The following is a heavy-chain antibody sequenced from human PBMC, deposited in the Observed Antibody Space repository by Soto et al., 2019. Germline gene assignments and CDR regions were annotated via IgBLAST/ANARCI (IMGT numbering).Heavy chain of an antibody. CDR2: INPSGGST. V-gene: IGHV1-46*03. J-gene: IGHJ5*02. D-gene: IGHD3-16*02. Sequence: QVQLVQSGAEVKKPGASVKVSCKASGYTFTSYYMHWVRQAPGQGLECMGIINPSGGSTSYAQTLQGRVTMHRDTSTSTVYMELSSLRSEDTAVYYCARAHYYDYSWGSYRYFLFDPWGQGTLVTVSS. CDR3: ARAHYYDYSWGSYRYFLFDP. CDR1: GYTFTSYY.